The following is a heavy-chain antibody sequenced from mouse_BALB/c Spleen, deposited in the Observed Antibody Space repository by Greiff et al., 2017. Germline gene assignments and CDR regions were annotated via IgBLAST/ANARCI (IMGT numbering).Heavy chain of an antibody. CDR2: ISSGSSTI. D-gene: IGHD1-1*01. V-gene: IGHV5-17*02. CDR3: ARGGTTVVEGDYFDY. J-gene: IGHJ2*01. CDR1: GFTFSSFG. Sequence: EVKLMESGGGLVQPGGSRKLSCAASGFTFSSFGMHWVRQAPEKGLEWVAYISSGSSTIYYADTVKGRFTISRDNPKNTLFLQMTSLRSEDTAMYYCARGGTTVVEGDYFDYWGQGTTLTVSS.